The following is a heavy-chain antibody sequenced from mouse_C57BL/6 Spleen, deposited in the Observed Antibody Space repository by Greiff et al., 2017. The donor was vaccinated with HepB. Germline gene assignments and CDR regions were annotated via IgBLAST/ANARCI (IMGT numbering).Heavy chain of an antibody. CDR3: ARYYGSSYFDY. D-gene: IGHD1-1*01. Sequence: EVQLQESGGGLVKPGGSLKLSCAASGFTFSSYAMSWVRQTPEKRLEWVATISDGGSYTYYPDNVKGRFTISRDNAKNNLYLQMSHLKSEDTAMYYCARYYGSSYFDYWGQGTTLTVSS. J-gene: IGHJ2*01. CDR1: GFTFSSYA. CDR2: ISDGGSYT. V-gene: IGHV5-4*01.